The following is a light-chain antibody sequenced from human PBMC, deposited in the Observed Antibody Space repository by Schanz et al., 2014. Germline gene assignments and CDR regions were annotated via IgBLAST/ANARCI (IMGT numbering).Light chain of an antibody. CDR3: SSFEGRHNWV. CDR2: DVS. J-gene: IGLJ3*02. CDR1: SSDVGGFNY. Sequence: QSALTQPRSVSGSPGQSVTISCTGTSSDVGGFNYVSWYQQHPGKAPKLMIYDVSNRPSGVSNRFSGSKSGNTASLTVSGLQAEDEATYYCSSFEGRHNWVFGGGTKLTVL. V-gene: IGLV2-11*01.